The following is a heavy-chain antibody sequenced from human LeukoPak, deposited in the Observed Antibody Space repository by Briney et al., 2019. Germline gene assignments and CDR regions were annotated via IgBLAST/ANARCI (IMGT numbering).Heavy chain of an antibody. D-gene: IGHD2-15*01. CDR3: ARLFVSSSR. CDR1: GYSISSGYY. J-gene: IGHJ3*01. Sequence: PSETLSLTCTVSGYSISSGYYWGWIRQPPGKGLEWIGNIYHSGNTYYNPSLKSRVTISVDTSKNQFSLKLSSVTAADTAVYYCARLFVSSSRWGQGTMVTVSS. V-gene: IGHV4-38-2*02. CDR2: IYHSGNT.